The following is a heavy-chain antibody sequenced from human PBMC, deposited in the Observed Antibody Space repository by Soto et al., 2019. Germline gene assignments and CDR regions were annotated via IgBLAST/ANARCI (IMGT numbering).Heavy chain of an antibody. V-gene: IGHV1-69*02. CDR1: GGTFSSYT. J-gene: IGHJ4*02. D-gene: IGHD1-26*01. CDR2: IIPTLGIA. CDR3: ARSGHMRAVGD. Sequence: QVQLVQSGAEVKKPGSSVKVSCKASGGTFSSYTINWVRQAHGQGLEWMGRIIPTLGIANYAQKFQGRVTITADKSASTAYMELSSLRSEDTAVYYCARSGHMRAVGDWGQGTLVTVSS.